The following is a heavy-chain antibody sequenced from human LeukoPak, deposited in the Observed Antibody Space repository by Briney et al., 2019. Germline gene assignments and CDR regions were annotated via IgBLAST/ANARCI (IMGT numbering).Heavy chain of an antibody. CDR2: VTSDGSTT. V-gene: IGHV3-74*01. CDR1: GFTFSSYW. J-gene: IGHJ4*02. Sequence: PGGSLTLSCVASGFTFSSYWMHWVRQAPGKGLVWVSRVTSDGSTTTYADSVKGRFTISRDNAKNTLFLQMNSLRAEDTAVYYCASARSPTRGSPGDYWGQGTLVTVSS. CDR3: ASARSPTRGSPGDY.